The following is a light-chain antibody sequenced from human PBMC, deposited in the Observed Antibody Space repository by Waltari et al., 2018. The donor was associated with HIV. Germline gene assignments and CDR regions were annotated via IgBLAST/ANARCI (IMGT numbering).Light chain of an antibody. Sequence: QSVLTQPPSVSGAPGRKVTISCTGSSSNIGAGYDVYWYQQCPGTAPKVLIYGNPNRPSGVPVRFSGSKSGNSASLAITRLQADDAADYYCQSYDSSLNGWVFGGGTKLTV. CDR1: SSNIGAGYD. CDR3: QSYDSSLNGWV. CDR2: GNP. V-gene: IGLV1-40*01. J-gene: IGLJ3*02.